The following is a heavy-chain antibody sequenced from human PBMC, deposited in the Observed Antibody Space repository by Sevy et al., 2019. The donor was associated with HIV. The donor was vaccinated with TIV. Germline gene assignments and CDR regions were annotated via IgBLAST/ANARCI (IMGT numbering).Heavy chain of an antibody. CDR2: FEPEDAET. Sequence: ASVKVSCKVSGYTLSQLSLHWVRQAPGKGLEWMGSFEPEDAETVYAQKFQGRVTMTGDRSTDTAYMELSSLRSEDTAVYFCATTKEYYDGSGSPFDYWGQGTLVTVSS. V-gene: IGHV1-24*01. J-gene: IGHJ4*02. CDR3: ATTKEYYDGSGSPFDY. D-gene: IGHD3-22*01. CDR1: GYTLSQLS.